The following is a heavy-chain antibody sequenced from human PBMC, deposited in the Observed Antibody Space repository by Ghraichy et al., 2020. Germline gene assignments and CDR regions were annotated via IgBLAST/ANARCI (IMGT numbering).Heavy chain of an antibody. V-gene: IGHV4-39*01. D-gene: IGHD2-21*02. CDR1: GGSISSSSYY. J-gene: IGHJ1*01. Sequence: SETLSLTCTVSGGSISSSSYYWGWIRQPPGKGLEWIGSIYYSGSTYYNPSLKSRVTISVDTSKNQFSLKLSSVTAADTAVYYCARHGPERYCGGDCYSRYFQHWGQGTLVTVSS. CDR2: IYYSGST. CDR3: ARHGPERYCGGDCYSRYFQH.